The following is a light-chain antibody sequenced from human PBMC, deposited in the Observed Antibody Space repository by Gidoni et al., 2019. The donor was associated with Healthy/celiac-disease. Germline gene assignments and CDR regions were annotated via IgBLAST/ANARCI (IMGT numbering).Light chain of an antibody. CDR2: KAA. CDR1: QSISSW. Sequence: DIQMTQSPSTLSASVGDRVTITCRASQSISSWLAWYKQKPGKAPKLLIYKAASLESGVPSRLSGSGSGTEFTLTISSLQPDDFATYYCQQYKSYPWTFGQGTKVEIK. V-gene: IGKV1-5*03. CDR3: QQYKSYPWT. J-gene: IGKJ1*01.